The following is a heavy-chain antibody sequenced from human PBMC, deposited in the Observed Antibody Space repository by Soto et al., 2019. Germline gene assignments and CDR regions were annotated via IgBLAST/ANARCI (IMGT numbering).Heavy chain of an antibody. CDR3: ARCGGVRDWMDYYMDV. CDR2: IYYSGST. Sequence: QVQLQESGPGLVKPSETLSLTCTVSGGSISSYYWSWIRQPPGKGLEWIGYIYYSGSTNYNPSLKSRVTISVDTSKNQFSLKLSSVTAADTAVYYCARCGGVRDWMDYYMDVWGKGTTVTVSS. CDR1: GGSISSYY. J-gene: IGHJ6*03. V-gene: IGHV4-59*08. D-gene: IGHD3-16*01.